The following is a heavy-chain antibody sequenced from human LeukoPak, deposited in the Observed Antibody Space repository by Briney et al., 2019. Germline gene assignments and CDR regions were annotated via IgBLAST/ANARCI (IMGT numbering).Heavy chain of an antibody. CDR3: AGRYSSGWFVQRGYFDY. V-gene: IGHV4-4*07. J-gene: IGHJ4*02. D-gene: IGHD6-19*01. CDR2: IYTSGST. CDR1: GGSISYFY. Sequence: PSETLSLTCTVSGGSISYFYWSWIRQPAGKGLEWIGRIYTSGSTNYNPSLKSRVTMSVDTSKKQFSLKLSSVTAADTAVYYCAGRYSSGWFVQRGYFDYWGQGTLVTVSS.